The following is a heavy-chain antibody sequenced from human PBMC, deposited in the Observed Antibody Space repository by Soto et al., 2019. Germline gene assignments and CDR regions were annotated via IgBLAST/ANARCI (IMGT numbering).Heavy chain of an antibody. V-gene: IGHV3-9*01. Sequence: PGGSLRLSCAASGFAFDDYVMHWVRQPPGRGLEWVSGITWHGVTSRYVDSVKGRFTLSRDNAENSLYLQMNSLRPEDTAVYYGAKGGSAALIAPSGRDNWFDPWGQGTQVTVSS. D-gene: IGHD6-13*01. J-gene: IGHJ5*02. CDR2: ITWHGVTS. CDR1: GFAFDDYV. CDR3: AKGGSAALIAPSGRDNWFDP.